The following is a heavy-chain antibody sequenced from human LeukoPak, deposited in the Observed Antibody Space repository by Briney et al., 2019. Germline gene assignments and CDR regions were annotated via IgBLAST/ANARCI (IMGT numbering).Heavy chain of an antibody. J-gene: IGHJ6*02. D-gene: IGHD3-9*01. Sequence: SETLSLTCTVSGGSIRGYYWSWIRQHPGKGLEWIGYIFYTGSTYYNPSLKSRVTISLDTSKNQFSLKVSSVTAADTAVYYCARDLVMTGPPDYYYGMDVRGQGTTVIVSS. CDR3: ARDLVMTGPPDYYYGMDV. CDR1: GGSIRGYY. CDR2: IFYTGST. V-gene: IGHV4-31*03.